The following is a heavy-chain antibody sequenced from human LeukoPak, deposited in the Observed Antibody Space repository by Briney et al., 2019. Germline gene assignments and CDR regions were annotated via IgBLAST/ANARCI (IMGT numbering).Heavy chain of an antibody. Sequence: SETLSLTCTVSGGSISSYYWGWIRQPPGKGLEWIGNIYYSGSTYYNPSLESRVTVSIDTSKNQFSLKLNSVTAADTAVYYCARDRIGKGGNDYWGQGTQVTVSS. J-gene: IGHJ4*02. CDR2: IYYSGST. D-gene: IGHD4-23*01. CDR3: ARDRIGKGGNDY. V-gene: IGHV4-39*07. CDR1: GGSISSYY.